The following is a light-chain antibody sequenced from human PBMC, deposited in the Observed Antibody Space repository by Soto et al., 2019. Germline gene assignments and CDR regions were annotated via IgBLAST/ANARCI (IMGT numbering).Light chain of an antibody. CDR2: EVS. V-gene: IGLV2-8*01. Sequence: QSALTQPPSASGSPGQSVTISCTGTSSDVGGYNYVFWYQQHPGKAPKLMIYEVSKRPSGAPDRFSGSKSGNTASLTVSGLQAEDEADYYCSSYAGSNNLVFGGGTQLTVL. J-gene: IGLJ2*01. CDR3: SSYAGSNNLV. CDR1: SSDVGGYNY.